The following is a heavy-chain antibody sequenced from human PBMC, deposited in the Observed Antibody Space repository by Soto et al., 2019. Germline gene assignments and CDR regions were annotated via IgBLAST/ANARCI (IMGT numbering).Heavy chain of an antibody. J-gene: IGHJ4*02. Sequence: EVQLLESGGGLVQPGGSLRPSCAASGFTFSSYAMNWVRQAPGKGLEWVWAISGAGGNTYYTDSVKGRFTISRDNAKNTLYLQLNSLRAEDTAVYYCAKGVIAVPVSGSDYWGQGTLVTVSS. D-gene: IGHD6-19*01. V-gene: IGHV3-23*01. CDR3: AKGVIAVPVSGSDY. CDR1: GFTFSSYA. CDR2: ISGAGGNT.